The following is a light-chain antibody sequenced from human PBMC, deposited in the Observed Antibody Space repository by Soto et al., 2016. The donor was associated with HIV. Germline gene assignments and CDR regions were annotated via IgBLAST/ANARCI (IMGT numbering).Light chain of an antibody. CDR3: QVWDSSSDHRV. CDR1: NIGSKS. Sequence: SYELTQPPSVSVAPGKTASITCGGNNIGSKSVHWYQQKSGQAPVLVVQDDSDRPSGIPERFSGSNSGNTATLTISRVEAGDEADYYCQVWDSSSDHRVFGGGTKLTVL. J-gene: IGLJ3*02. V-gene: IGLV3-21*03. CDR2: DDS.